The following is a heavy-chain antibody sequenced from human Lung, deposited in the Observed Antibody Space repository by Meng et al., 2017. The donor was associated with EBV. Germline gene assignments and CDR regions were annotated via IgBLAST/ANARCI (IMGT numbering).Heavy chain of an antibody. J-gene: IGHJ4*02. D-gene: IGHD6-19*01. CDR1: GYTFTSYE. Sequence: QVEVVQSGAEVKKPGGSVNVSCKGSGYTFTSYEINWVRQGTGQGLEWMGWMNPNRGTTGYAQKFQGRVTMTRNISKSTAYMDLSSLRSEDTAVYYCATGVADFEYWGQGTLVTVSS. V-gene: IGHV1-8*01. CDR2: MNPNRGTT. CDR3: ATGVADFEY.